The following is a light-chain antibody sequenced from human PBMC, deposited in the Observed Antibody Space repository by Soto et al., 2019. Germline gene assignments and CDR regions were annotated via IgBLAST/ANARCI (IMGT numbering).Light chain of an antibody. J-gene: IGKJ1*01. V-gene: IGKV3-20*01. CDR1: QSINSYY. CDR3: QQYGSSPWT. Sequence: EIGLTQSAGTLSLSPGERATLSCGASQSINSYYLAWYQQKPGQAPRLLIYASSNRATGIPDRFSGSAYGTDFNLTINRLETEDFAVYYCQQYGSSPWTFGQGTKVDIK. CDR2: ASS.